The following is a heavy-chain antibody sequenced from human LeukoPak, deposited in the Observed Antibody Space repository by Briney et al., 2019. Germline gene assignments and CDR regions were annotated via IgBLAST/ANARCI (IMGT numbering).Heavy chain of an antibody. D-gene: IGHD3-16*01. CDR1: GGSISSGGYS. CDR2: IYYSGST. CDR3: ARWGSGTSPFDD. V-gene: IGHV4-30-4*07. Sequence: PSETLSLTCAVSGGSISSGGYSWSWIRQPPGKGLEWIGYIYYSGSTYYNPSLESRVTISVDTSKNQFSLKLSSVTAADTAVYFCARWGSGTSPFDDWGQGTLVTVSS. J-gene: IGHJ4*02.